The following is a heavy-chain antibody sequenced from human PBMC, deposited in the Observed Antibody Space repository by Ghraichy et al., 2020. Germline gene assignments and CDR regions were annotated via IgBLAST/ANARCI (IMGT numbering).Heavy chain of an antibody. CDR3: ATNRVGATIGNFDY. CDR1: GLTFSSYA. Sequence: GGSLTLSCAASGLTFSSYAMYWVRQAPGKGLEWVAAISYDGSDKYFADSVKGRFTISRDNSKNTLYLQMDSLRDEDTAVYYCATNRVGATIGNFDYWGQGTLVTVSS. V-gene: IGHV3-30*04. D-gene: IGHD1-26*01. J-gene: IGHJ4*02. CDR2: ISYDGSDK.